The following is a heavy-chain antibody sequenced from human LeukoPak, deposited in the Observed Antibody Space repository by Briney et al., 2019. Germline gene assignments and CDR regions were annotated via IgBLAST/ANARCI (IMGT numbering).Heavy chain of an antibody. V-gene: IGHV4-59*08. J-gene: IGHJ4*02. Sequence: TSETLSLTCAVSGGSLSSYYWAWIRQPPGKGLEWIGYIYYSGGPTYNPSLKSRLTISVDTSKNQFSLKLTSVTGADTAIYFCVRQPVGGCCFDYWGQGALVTVSS. D-gene: IGHD2-15*01. CDR3: VRQPVGGCCFDY. CDR2: IYYSGGP. CDR1: GGSLSSYY.